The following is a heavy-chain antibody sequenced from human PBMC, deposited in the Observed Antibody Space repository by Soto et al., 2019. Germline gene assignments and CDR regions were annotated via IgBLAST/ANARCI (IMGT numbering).Heavy chain of an antibody. Sequence: QVQLVESGGGVVQPGRSLRLSCAASGFTFSSYGMHWVRQAPGKGLEWVAVIWYDGSNKYYADSVKGRFTISRDNSKNTLYLQMNSLRAEDTAVYYCASNGPTMHGGNAEFDYWGQGTLVTVSS. D-gene: IGHD2-15*01. CDR2: IWYDGSNK. CDR1: GFTFSSYG. CDR3: ASNGPTMHGGNAEFDY. J-gene: IGHJ4*02. V-gene: IGHV3-33*01.